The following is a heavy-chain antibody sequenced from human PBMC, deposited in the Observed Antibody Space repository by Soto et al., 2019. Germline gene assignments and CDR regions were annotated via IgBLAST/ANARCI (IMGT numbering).Heavy chain of an antibody. D-gene: IGHD2-21*02. J-gene: IGHJ6*01. CDR1: GFTFTSSA. CDR2: IVVGSGNT. V-gene: IGHV1-58*02. Sequence: SVKGSCKASGFTFTSSAMQWVRQARGQRLEWIGWIVVGSGNTNYAQKFQERVTITSDMSTSTAYMELSSLRSEDTAVYYCAVEVTAMTLGNDAFVIWGQGTRVTVAS. CDR3: AVEVTAMTLGNDAFVI.